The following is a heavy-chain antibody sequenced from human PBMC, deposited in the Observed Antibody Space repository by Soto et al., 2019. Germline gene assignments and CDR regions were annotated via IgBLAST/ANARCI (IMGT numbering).Heavy chain of an antibody. J-gene: IGHJ4*02. CDR2: IYHSGST. Sequence: PSETLSLTCAVSGGSISSSNWWSWVRQPPGKGLEWIGEIYHSGSTNYNPSLKSRVTISVDKSKNQFSLKLSSVTAADTAVYYCARVTPEMATKYFDYWGQGTLVTVSS. CDR1: GGSISSSNW. V-gene: IGHV4-4*02. D-gene: IGHD5-12*01. CDR3: ARVTPEMATKYFDY.